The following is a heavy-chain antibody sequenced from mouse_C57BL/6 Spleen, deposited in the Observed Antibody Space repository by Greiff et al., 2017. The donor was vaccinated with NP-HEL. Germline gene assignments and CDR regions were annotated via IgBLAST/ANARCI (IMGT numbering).Heavy chain of an antibody. CDR3: TRDNYGRSSFAD. J-gene: IGHJ3*01. CDR1: GFTFSSYA. D-gene: IGHD1-1*01. V-gene: IGHV5-9-1*02. CDR2: ISSGGDYI. Sequence: EVKVEESGEGLVKPGGSLKLSCAASGFTFSSYAMSWVRQTPEKRLEWVAYISSGGDYIYYADTVKGRYTISRDNARNTLYLHMSSLKSEDTAMCYCTRDNYGRSSFADWGTGTLVTVSA.